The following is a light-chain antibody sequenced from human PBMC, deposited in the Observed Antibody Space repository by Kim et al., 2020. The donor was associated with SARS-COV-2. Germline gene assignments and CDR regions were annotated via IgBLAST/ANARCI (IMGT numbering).Light chain of an antibody. CDR1: SSDGGGYNY. Sequence: QSVTIPCTGTSSDGGGYNYVSWYQQHPGKAPKIMIYDVSKRPSGVPGRFSGSKSGNTASLTVSGLQAEDEADYYCCSYAGSYTHVVFGGGTQLTVL. CDR3: CSYAGSYTHVV. J-gene: IGLJ2*01. CDR2: DVS. V-gene: IGLV2-11*01.